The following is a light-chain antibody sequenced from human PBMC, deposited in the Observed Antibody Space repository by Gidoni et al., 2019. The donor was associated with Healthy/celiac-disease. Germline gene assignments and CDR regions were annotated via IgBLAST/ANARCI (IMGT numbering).Light chain of an antibody. CDR1: SSDVGGYNY. V-gene: IGLV2-14*03. CDR2: DVS. J-gene: IGLJ2*01. Sequence: QSALTQPASVSGSPGQSITISCTGTSSDVGGYNYVSWYQHNPGNAPKLMIYDVSNRPSGVSTRFSGSKSGNTASLTISGLQAEDEADYYCSSYTSSSTVVFGGGTKLTVL. CDR3: SSYTSSSTVV.